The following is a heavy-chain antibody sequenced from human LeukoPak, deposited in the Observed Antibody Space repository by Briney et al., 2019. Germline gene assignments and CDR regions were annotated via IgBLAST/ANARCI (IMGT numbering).Heavy chain of an antibody. V-gene: IGHV1-18*01. CDR1: GYTFTSYD. J-gene: IGHJ4*02. Sequence: ASVKVSRKASGYTFTSYDINWVRQATGQGLEWMGWISAYNGNTNYAQKLQGRVTMTTDTSTSTAYMELRSLRSDDTAVYYCAREKRGYSGYDFGVDYWGQGTLVTVSS. CDR2: ISAYNGNT. CDR3: AREKRGYSGYDFGVDY. D-gene: IGHD5-12*01.